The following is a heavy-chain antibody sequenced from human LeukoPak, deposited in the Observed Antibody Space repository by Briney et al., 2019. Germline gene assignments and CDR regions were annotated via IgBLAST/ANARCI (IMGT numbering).Heavy chain of an antibody. D-gene: IGHD6-19*01. J-gene: IGHJ5*02. CDR3: AKGQWLVNNWFDP. Sequence: GGSLRLSCAASGFTFSSYAMSWVRQAPGKGLQWVSAISGSGDSTYYADSVKGRFTISRDNSKNTQYLQMNSLRAEDTAVYYCAKGQWLVNNWFDPWGQGTLVTVSS. CDR1: GFTFSSYA. CDR2: ISGSGDST. V-gene: IGHV3-23*01.